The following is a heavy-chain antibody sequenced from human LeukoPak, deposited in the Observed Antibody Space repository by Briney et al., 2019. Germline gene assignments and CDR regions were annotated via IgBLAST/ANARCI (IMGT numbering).Heavy chain of an antibody. J-gene: IGHJ5*02. V-gene: IGHV1-8*01. CDR2: MNPNSGNT. Sequence: ASVRVSCKTSGYTFTNYDINWVRQATGQGLEWMGWMNPNSGNTGYAQRFQGRVTMTRNTSISTAYMELSSLRSEDTAVYYCARPHCSSTDCHPPEWFNPWGQGTLVTVSS. CDR1: GYTFTNYD. D-gene: IGHD2-2*01. CDR3: ARPHCSSTDCHPPEWFNP.